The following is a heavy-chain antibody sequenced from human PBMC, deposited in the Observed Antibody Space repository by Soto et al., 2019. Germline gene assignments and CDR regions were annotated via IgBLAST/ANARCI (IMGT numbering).Heavy chain of an antibody. V-gene: IGHV4-30-4*01. CDR2: VFYSGAT. CDR1: GGPIKTGDYY. CDR3: ARAGFSYGHLLF. Sequence: PSETLSLTCNVSGGPIKTGDYYWNWIRQPPGKGLEWIGYVFYSGATNYSSSLKSRAAISMDTSKNQFSLSLTSVTAADTAVYYCARAGFSYGHLLFWGQGIRVT. J-gene: IGHJ4*02. D-gene: IGHD3-10*01.